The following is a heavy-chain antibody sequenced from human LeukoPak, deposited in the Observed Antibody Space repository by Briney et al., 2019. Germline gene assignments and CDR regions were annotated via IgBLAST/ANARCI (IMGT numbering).Heavy chain of an antibody. CDR3: ARDRDSRWDFDL. CDR2: IKQDGSET. Sequence: GGSLRLSCAASGLTSSTYWMSWVRQAPGKGLEWVASIKQDGSETHYVDSVKGRFTLSRDNAENSLYLQMNSLRAHDTAVYYCARDRDSRWDFDLWGRGTLVTVSS. J-gene: IGHJ2*01. D-gene: IGHD3-22*01. CDR1: GLTSSTYW. V-gene: IGHV3-7*01.